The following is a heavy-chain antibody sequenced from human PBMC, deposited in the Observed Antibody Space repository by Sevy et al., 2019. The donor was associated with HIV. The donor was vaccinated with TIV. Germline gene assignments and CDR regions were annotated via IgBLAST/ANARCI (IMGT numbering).Heavy chain of an antibody. V-gene: IGHV3-30*18. Sequence: GGSLSLSCAASGFTFSSYGMNWVRQAPGKGLEWVAVISYDGSNKYYADSLKGRFTISRDNSKNTLYLQMNSLRAEDTAVYYCAKWRIEWELREGLDYWGQGTLVTVSS. J-gene: IGHJ4*02. CDR3: AKWRIEWELREGLDY. CDR1: GFTFSSYG. D-gene: IGHD1-26*01. CDR2: ISYDGSNK.